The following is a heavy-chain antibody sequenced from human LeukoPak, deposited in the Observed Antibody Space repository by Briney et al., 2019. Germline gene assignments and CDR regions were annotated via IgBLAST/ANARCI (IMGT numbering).Heavy chain of an antibody. CDR3: ARDKDRDFYYFDY. CDR1: GFTFSSYS. D-gene: IGHD2-21*02. J-gene: IGHJ4*02. Sequence: GGSLRLSCAASGFTFSSYSMNWVRQAPGKGLEWVSYISSSSSTIYYADSVKGRFTISGDNAKNSLYLQMNSLRAEDTAVYYCARDKDRDFYYFDYWGQGTLVTVSS. V-gene: IGHV3-48*04. CDR2: ISSSSSTI.